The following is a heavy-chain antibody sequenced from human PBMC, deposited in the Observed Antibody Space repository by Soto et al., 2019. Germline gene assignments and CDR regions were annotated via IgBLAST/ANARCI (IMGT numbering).Heavy chain of an antibody. CDR1: GGSISSGGYY. D-gene: IGHD3-3*01. V-gene: IGHV4-31*03. CDR2: IYYSGST. CDR3: ASHDSVHYYGMDV. J-gene: IGHJ6*02. Sequence: QVQLQESCLGLVKPSQTLSLTCTVSGGSISSGGYYWSWIRQHPGKGLEWIGYIYYSGSTYYNPSLKSRVTISVDTSKNQFSLKLSSVTAADTAVYYCASHDSVHYYGMDVWGQGTTVTVSS.